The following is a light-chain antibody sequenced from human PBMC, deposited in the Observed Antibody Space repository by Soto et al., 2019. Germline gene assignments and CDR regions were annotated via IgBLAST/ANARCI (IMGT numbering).Light chain of an antibody. CDR1: QSVSSN. Sequence: EIVMTQSPATLSVSPGERATLSCRASQSVSSNLAWYQQKPGQAPRLLIYGASTRATGIQARFSGSGSGTEFTLTNSSLQSEDFAVYYCQQYNNWPFTFGQGTKLEIK. J-gene: IGKJ2*01. CDR2: GAS. CDR3: QQYNNWPFT. V-gene: IGKV3-15*01.